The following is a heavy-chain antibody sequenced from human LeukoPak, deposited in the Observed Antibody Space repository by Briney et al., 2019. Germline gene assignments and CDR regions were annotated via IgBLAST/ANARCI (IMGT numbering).Heavy chain of an antibody. D-gene: IGHD4-11*01. J-gene: IGHJ3*02. Sequence: ASVKVSCKASGYTFTNYDINWVRQAPGQGLEWMGRMSPNSGDTGFAQKFQGRVTMTRDTSITTAYMELSSLRSEDTAVYYCARDDYSNSQDAFDIWGQGTVVTVPS. CDR2: MSPNSGDT. CDR1: GYTFTNYD. CDR3: ARDDYSNSQDAFDI. V-gene: IGHV1-8*01.